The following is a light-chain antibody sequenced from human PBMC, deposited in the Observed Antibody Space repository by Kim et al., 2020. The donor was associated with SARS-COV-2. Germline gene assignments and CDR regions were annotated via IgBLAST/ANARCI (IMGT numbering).Light chain of an antibody. J-gene: IGLJ2*01. CDR1: RASIASNY. CDR3: QSYDSSNYVV. CDR2: EDN. V-gene: IGLV6-57*03. Sequence: KTGTISCTRSRASIASNYVQWYQQRPGSAPTTVIYEDNQRPSGVPDRFSGSIDSSSNSASLTISGLKTEDEADYYCQSYDSSNYVVFGGGTQLTVL.